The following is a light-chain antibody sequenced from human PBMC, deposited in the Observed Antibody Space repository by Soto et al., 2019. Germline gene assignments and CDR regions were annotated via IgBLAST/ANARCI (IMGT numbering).Light chain of an antibody. Sequence: EIVLTQSPATLSLSPGERATLSCRTSQSVSSYLAWYQQKPGQAPRLLIYDASKRATGIPARFSGSGSGTDFTLTISSLEPEDFAVYYCQQRSSWPPTFGQGTKLDIK. CDR1: QSVSSY. CDR2: DAS. V-gene: IGKV3-11*01. J-gene: IGKJ2*01. CDR3: QQRSSWPPT.